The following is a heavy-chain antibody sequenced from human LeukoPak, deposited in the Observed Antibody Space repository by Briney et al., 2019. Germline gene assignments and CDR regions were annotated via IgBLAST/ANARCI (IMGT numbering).Heavy chain of an antibody. Sequence: AGGSLGLSCAASGFTFRNYGIHWVRQAPGKGLEWVAFIRYDGSIQYYADSVKGRFTISRDNSKNTLYLQMNSLRAEDTAVYYCAKDRGWELLFFDYWGQGTLVTVSS. CDR3: AKDRGWELLFFDY. CDR1: GFTFRNYG. CDR2: IRYDGSIQ. J-gene: IGHJ4*02. D-gene: IGHD1-26*01. V-gene: IGHV3-30*02.